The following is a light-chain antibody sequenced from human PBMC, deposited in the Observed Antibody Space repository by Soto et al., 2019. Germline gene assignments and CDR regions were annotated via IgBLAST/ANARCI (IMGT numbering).Light chain of an antibody. Sequence: DIVMTQSPDSLAVSLGERATINCKSSQSVLYSSNNKNHLAWYQQKSGQPPKLLIYWASTRESGVPDRFRGKQFGTDFTRSGCMLASKHVRVYDSQQCYSTTWTFGQGTKVEIK. CDR3: QQCYSTTWT. V-gene: IGKV4-1*01. J-gene: IGKJ1*01. CDR2: WAS. CDR1: QSVLYSSNNKNH.